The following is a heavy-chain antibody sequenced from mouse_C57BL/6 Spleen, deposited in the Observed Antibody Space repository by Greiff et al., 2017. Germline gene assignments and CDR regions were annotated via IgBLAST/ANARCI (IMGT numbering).Heavy chain of an antibody. CDR3: ARSGDYYGSSSHWYFDV. D-gene: IGHD1-1*01. V-gene: IGHV1-64*01. CDR1: GYTFTSYW. Sequence: QVQLQQPGAVLVKPGASVKLSCKASGYTFTSYWMHWVKQRPGQGLEWIGMIHPNSGSTNYNEKFKSKATLTVDKSSSTAYMQLSSLTSEDSAVYYCARSGDYYGSSSHWYFDVWGTGTTVTVSS. CDR2: IHPNSGST. J-gene: IGHJ1*03.